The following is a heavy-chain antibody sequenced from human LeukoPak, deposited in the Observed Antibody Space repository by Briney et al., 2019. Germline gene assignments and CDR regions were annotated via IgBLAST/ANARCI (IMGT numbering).Heavy chain of an antibody. V-gene: IGHV3-21*01. CDR1: GFTFSSYS. D-gene: IGHD5-24*01. CDR3: TRMSREAPGLPDL. CDR2: ISSSSSYI. J-gene: IGHJ5*02. Sequence: GGSLRLSCAASGFTFSSYSMNWVRQAPGKGLEWVSSISSSSSYIYYADSVKGRFTISRDNAKNTLYLQIGSLRADDTAVYYCTRMSREAPGLPDLWGQGTLVTVSS.